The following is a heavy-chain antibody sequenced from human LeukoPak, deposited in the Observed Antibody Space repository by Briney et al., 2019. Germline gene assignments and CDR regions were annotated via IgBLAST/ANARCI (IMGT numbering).Heavy chain of an antibody. CDR1: GFTFSSYA. CDR3: AKSDRVLSVSDY. CDR2: ISGSGGST. D-gene: IGHD2-8*01. J-gene: IGHJ4*02. V-gene: IGHV3-23*01. Sequence: GGSLRLSCAASGFTFSSYAMSWVRQAPGKGLEWVSAISGSGGSTYYADSVKGRFTITRDNSKNTLYLQMNSLRAEDTAVYYCAKSDRVLSVSDYWGQGTLVTVSS.